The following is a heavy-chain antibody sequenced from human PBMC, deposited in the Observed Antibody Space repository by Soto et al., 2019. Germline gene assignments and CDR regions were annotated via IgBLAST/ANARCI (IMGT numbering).Heavy chain of an antibody. J-gene: IGHJ2*01. V-gene: IGHV4-31*03. CDR3: ARDYGGAWYFDR. Sequence: QVQLQESGPGLVKPSQTLSLTCTVSGGSISSGGYCWSWIRQHPGKGLEWIGYTKYSGSTYYNPSLKSRVTISVDTSKNQFSLKLSSVTAADTAVYYCARDYGGAWYFDRWGRGTLVTVSS. CDR2: TKYSGST. D-gene: IGHD3-16*01. CDR1: GGSISSGGYC.